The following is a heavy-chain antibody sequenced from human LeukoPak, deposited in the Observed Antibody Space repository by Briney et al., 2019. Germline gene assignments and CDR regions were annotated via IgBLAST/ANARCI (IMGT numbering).Heavy chain of an antibody. Sequence: ASVKVSCKASGGTFSSYAISWVRQAPGQGLEWMGWINPNSGGTNYAQKFQGRVTMTRDTSISTAYMELSRLRSDDTAVYYCARESSSGWYWYYWGQGTLVTVSS. CDR3: ARESSSGWYWYY. J-gene: IGHJ4*02. CDR2: INPNSGGT. CDR1: GGTFSSYA. V-gene: IGHV1-2*02. D-gene: IGHD6-19*01.